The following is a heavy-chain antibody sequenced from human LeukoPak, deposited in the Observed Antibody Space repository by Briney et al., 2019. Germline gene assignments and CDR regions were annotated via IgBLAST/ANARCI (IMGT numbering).Heavy chain of an antibody. D-gene: IGHD3-22*01. CDR3: ARDLGSLWDSSGYYFLDF. CDR2: ISSSSSYI. CDR1: GFTFSSYS. J-gene: IGHJ4*02. V-gene: IGHV3-21*01. Sequence: PGGSLRLSCAASGFTFSSYSMNWVRQAPRKGLEWVSSISSSSSYIYYADSVKGRFTISRDNAKNSLYLQMNSLRVEDTAVYYCARDLGSLWDSSGYYFLDFWGQGTLVTVSS.